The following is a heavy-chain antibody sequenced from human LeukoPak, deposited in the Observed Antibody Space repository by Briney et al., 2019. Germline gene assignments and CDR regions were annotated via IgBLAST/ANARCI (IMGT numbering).Heavy chain of an antibody. J-gene: IGHJ4*02. Sequence: ASVKVSCKASGYTFTGYYMHWVRQAPGQGLEWMGWINPNSGGTNYAQKFQGRVTMTRDTSISTAYMELSRLRSDDTAVYYCARSMWTYYYDSSGYPPLEYWGQGTLVTVSS. D-gene: IGHD3-22*01. CDR1: GYTFTGYY. CDR2: INPNSGGT. V-gene: IGHV1-2*02. CDR3: ARSMWTYYYDSSGYPPLEY.